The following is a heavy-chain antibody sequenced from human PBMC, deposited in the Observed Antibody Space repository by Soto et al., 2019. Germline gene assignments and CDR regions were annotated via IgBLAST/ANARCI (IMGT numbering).Heavy chain of an antibody. CDR3: ARDSEYYDSSGYYYDY. Sequence: EVQLVESGGGLVQPGGSLRLSCAASGFTFSSYWMSWVRQAPGKGLEGVANIKQDGSEKYYVDSVKGRFTISRDNAKNFLYLQMNSLRAEDTAVYYCARDSEYYDSSGYYYDYWGQVTLVTASS. CDR1: GFTFSSYW. CDR2: IKQDGSEK. V-gene: IGHV3-7*05. D-gene: IGHD3-22*01. J-gene: IGHJ4*02.